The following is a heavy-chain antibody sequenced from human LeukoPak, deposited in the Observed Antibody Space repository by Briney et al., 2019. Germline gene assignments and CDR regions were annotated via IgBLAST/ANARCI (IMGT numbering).Heavy chain of an antibody. CDR3: ARAGIVVVPAAY. Sequence: ASVKVSCKASGYTFTSYHINWVRQATGQGLEWMGWMNPNSGNTGYAQKVQGRVTMTRNTSISTAYMELSSLRSEDTAVYYCARAGIVVVPAAYWGQGTLVTVSS. CDR2: MNPNSGNT. D-gene: IGHD2-2*01. J-gene: IGHJ4*02. CDR1: GYTFTSYH. V-gene: IGHV1-8*01.